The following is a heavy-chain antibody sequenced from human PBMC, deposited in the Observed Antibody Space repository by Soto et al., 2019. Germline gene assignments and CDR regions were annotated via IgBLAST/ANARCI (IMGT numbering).Heavy chain of an antibody. CDR1: GFTFSSYA. CDR2: ISYDGSNK. V-gene: IGHV3-30-3*01. Sequence: QPGWSLRLSCAASGFTFSSYAMHWVRQAPGKGLEWVAVISYDGSNKYYADSVKGRFTISRDNSKNTLYRQMNRLRAEDTAVYYCARGPRSLTRFDYGGQGT. D-gene: IGHD2-15*01. J-gene: IGHJ4*02. CDR3: ARGPRSLTRFDY.